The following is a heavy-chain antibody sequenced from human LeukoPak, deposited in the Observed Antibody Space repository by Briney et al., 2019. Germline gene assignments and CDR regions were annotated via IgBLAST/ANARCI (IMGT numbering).Heavy chain of an antibody. CDR1: GYSFTSYW. CDR2: IYPGDSDT. D-gene: IGHD3-9*01. V-gene: IGHV5-51*01. J-gene: IGHJ6*02. CDR3: ATTPYYYDILTGYFGMDV. Sequence: GGSLKISCKGSGYSFTSYWIGWVRQMPGKGLEWMGIIYPGDSDTRYSPSFQGQVTISADKSISTAYLQWSSLKASDTAMYYCATTPYYYDILTGYFGMDVWGQGTTVTVSS.